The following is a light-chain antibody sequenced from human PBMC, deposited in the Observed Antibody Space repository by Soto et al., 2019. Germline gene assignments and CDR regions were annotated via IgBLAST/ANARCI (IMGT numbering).Light chain of an antibody. CDR3: CSHPGFHTPYV. CDR2: DVY. V-gene: IGLV2-14*01. CDR1: SSDVGGYIW. J-gene: IGLJ1*01. Sequence: QSVLTQPASLSGSPGQSITISCTGTSSDVGGYIWVSWYQHHPGKAPKLVIYDVYQRPSGVSSRFSGSKSGNTAFLTISGLQAEDEAEYYCCSHPGFHTPYVFATGTKVTVL.